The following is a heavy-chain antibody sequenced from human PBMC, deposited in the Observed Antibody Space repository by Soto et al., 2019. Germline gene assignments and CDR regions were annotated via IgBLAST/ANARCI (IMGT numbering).Heavy chain of an antibody. J-gene: IGHJ6*03. CDR3: AKVLTWYFYMDV. Sequence: EVQLLESGGGLVQPGGSLRLSCAASGFTFSSYAMSWVRQAPGKGLEWVSAISGSGGSTYYADSVKGRFTISRDNSKNTPYPQMNSLRAEDTAVYYWAKVLTWYFYMDVWGKGTTVTVSS. V-gene: IGHV3-23*01. CDR2: ISGSGGST. CDR1: GFTFSSYA.